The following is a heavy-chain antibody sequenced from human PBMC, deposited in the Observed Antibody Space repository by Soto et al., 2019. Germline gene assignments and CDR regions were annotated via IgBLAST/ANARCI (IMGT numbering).Heavy chain of an antibody. D-gene: IGHD1-26*01. Sequence: GGSLRLSCAASGFTFSSYAMHWVRQAPGKGLEWVAVISYDGSNKYYADSVKGRFTIPRDNSKNTLYLQMNSLRAEDTAVYYCARGEGELPPGDYYYGMDVWGQGTTATVSS. CDR3: ARGEGELPPGDYYYGMDV. J-gene: IGHJ6*02. CDR1: GFTFSSYA. CDR2: ISYDGSNK. V-gene: IGHV3-30-3*01.